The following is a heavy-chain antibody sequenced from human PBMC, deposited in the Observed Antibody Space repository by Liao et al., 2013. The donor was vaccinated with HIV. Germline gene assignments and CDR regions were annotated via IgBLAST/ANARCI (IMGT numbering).Heavy chain of an antibody. V-gene: IGHV4-4*07. Sequence: QVQLQESGPGLVKPSETLSLTCTVSGGSISSYYWNWIRQPAGKGLEWVGRMYSTGSTNYSPALKSRVTMSVDTSKNQFSLELGSVTAPDTAVYYCARVVPYCNSGACLYYFDSWGQGTLVTVSS. CDR3: ARVVPYCNSGACLYYFDS. D-gene: IGHD2/OR15-2a*01. CDR1: GGSISSYY. CDR2: MYSTGST. J-gene: IGHJ4*02.